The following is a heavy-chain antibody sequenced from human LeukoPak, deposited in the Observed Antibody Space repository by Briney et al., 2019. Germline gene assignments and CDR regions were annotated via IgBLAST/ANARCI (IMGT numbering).Heavy chain of an antibody. J-gene: IGHJ4*02. CDR3: ARYSGSYYFDY. V-gene: IGHV3-53*04. CDR2: FYPSGTT. Sequence: GGSLRLSCAASGFTVSSTYMAWVRQPPGKGLEWVSVFYPSGTTHYADSVKGRFTVSRHDSNNAFYLQMNIVRVEDTAVYYCARYSGSYYFDYWGQGTLVTVSS. CDR1: GFTVSSTY. D-gene: IGHD1-26*01.